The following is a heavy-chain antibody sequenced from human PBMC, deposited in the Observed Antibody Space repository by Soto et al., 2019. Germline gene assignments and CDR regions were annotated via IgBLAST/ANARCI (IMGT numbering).Heavy chain of an antibody. J-gene: IGHJ4*02. CDR3: ARDLVPIVEYSSSSLCFWN. CDR2: ISYDGSNK. D-gene: IGHD6-6*01. CDR1: GFTFSSYA. V-gene: IGHV3-30-3*01. Sequence: GGSLRLSCAASGFTFSSYAMHWVRQAPGKGLEWVAVISYDGSNKYYADSVKGRFTISRDNSKNTLYLQMNSLRAEDTAVYYCARDLVPIVEYSSSSLCFWNWGQGTLVTVSS.